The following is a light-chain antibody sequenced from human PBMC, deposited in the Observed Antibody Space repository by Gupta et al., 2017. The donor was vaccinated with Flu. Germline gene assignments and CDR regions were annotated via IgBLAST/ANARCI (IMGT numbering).Light chain of an antibody. CDR3: MRGTHPWT. CDR1: ESFVYKNGITY. CDR2: EVS. Sequence: VTHGPTTTSTCRSSESFVYKNGITYATWLQQRPGQSPRRLYYEVSQRDSVAADRFSGSGSVTDFTPKISRVEAEDVGFYYCMRGTHPWTFGQGTRLEI. J-gene: IGKJ2*02. V-gene: IGKV2-30*01.